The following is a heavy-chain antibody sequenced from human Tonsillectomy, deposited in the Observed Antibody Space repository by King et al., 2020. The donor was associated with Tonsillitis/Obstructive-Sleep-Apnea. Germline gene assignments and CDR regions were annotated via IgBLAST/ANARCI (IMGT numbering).Heavy chain of an antibody. D-gene: IGHD1-26*01. Sequence: QLVQSGAEVKKPGESLKISCKGSGYSFTSYWIGWVRQMPGKGLEWMGIIYPGDSDTRYSPSFQGQFTISADKSISTAYLQWSSLKASDTAMYYCARSSGIVGATTTPDAFDIWGQGTMVTVAS. CDR1: GYSFTSYW. CDR2: IYPGDSDT. V-gene: IGHV5-51*01. J-gene: IGHJ3*02. CDR3: ARSSGIVGATTTPDAFDI.